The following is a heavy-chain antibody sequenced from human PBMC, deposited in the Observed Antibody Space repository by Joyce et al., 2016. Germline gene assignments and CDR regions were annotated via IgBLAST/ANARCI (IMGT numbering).Heavy chain of an antibody. V-gene: IGHV1-8*01. CDR2: MKPNSGNT. CDR1: GYTFTSYD. J-gene: IGHJ5*02. CDR3: ARERNFGDLSFDP. Sequence: QVQLVQSGAEVKKPGASVKVACKASGYTFTSYDINWVRQATGQGLEWMGWMKPNSGNTGYAQKFQGRVTMTRNTSISTAYMELRSLRSEDTAVYYCARERNFGDLSFDPWGQGTLVTVSS. D-gene: IGHD4-17*01.